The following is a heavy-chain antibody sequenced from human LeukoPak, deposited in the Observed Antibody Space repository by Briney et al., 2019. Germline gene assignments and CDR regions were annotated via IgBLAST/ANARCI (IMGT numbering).Heavy chain of an antibody. CDR3: AKDMGSGSYKGFLDY. Sequence: PGGSLRLSCAASGFTFDDYAMRWVRQDPGKGLEWVSGISWSSANVGYADSVKGRFTISRDNAKNSLYLQMNSLRVEDTALYYCAKDMGSGSYKGFLDYWGQGTLVTVSS. CDR1: GFTFDDYA. CDR2: ISWSSANV. D-gene: IGHD1-26*01. V-gene: IGHV3-9*01. J-gene: IGHJ4*02.